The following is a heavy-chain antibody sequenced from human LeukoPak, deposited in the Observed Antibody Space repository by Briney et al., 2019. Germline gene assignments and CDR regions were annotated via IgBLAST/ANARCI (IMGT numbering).Heavy chain of an antibody. J-gene: IGHJ6*03. CDR3: AKHDTVFGAAHFYMDV. CDR1: GGSINTYY. Sequence: SETLSLTCAVSGGSINTYYWSWIRQPPGKGLEWIGYIYTTGNTNYNPSLKGRVTISLDTSKNQFSLNLSSVTAADTAVYYCAKHDTVFGAAHFYMDVWGKGTAVTVSS. CDR2: IYTTGNT. D-gene: IGHD3-3*01. V-gene: IGHV4-4*09.